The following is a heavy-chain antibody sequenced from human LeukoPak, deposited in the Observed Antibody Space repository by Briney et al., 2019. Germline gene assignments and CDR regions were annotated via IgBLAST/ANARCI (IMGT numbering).Heavy chain of an antibody. CDR1: GYSFTSYW. V-gene: IGHV5-51*01. Sequence: GESLKISCKGSGYSFTSYWIGWVRQMPGKGLEWMGITYPGDSDTRYSPSFQGQVTISADKSISTAYLQWSSLKAPDTATYYCARHFSQQLSYYYYGMDVWGQGTTVTVSS. D-gene: IGHD6-13*01. CDR2: TYPGDSDT. J-gene: IGHJ6*02. CDR3: ARHFSQQLSYYYYGMDV.